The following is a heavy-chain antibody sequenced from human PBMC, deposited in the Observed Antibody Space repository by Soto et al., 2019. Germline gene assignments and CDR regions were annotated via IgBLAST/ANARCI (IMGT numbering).Heavy chain of an antibody. V-gene: IGHV4-30-4*01. D-gene: IGHD3-22*01. CDR1: GGSINSGNSY. Sequence: QLQLQESGPGLVKPSQTLSLTCTVSGGSINSGNSYWSWIRQPPGQGLEWIGFIYYRGSTYYNPNLQSRVAMSLDTSKNQFSLKLSSVTAADTAVYYCAREKIDSSGYYFVYWGQGTLATVSS. CDR3: AREKIDSSGYYFVY. J-gene: IGHJ4*02. CDR2: IYYRGST.